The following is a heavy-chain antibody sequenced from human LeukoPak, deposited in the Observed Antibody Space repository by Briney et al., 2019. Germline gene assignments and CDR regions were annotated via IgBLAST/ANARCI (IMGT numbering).Heavy chain of an antibody. CDR2: ISYDGSNK. D-gene: IGHD6-19*01. CDR3: ARAGVAGTSVIDY. V-gene: IGHV3-33*01. J-gene: IGHJ4*02. CDR1: GFRFSSYG. Sequence: QPGRSLRLSCAASGFRFSSYGMHWVRQAPGKGLEWVALISYDGSNKYYADSVKGRFTISRDDSKNTLYLQMNSLRAEDTAVYYCARAGVAGTSVIDYWGQGTLVTVSS.